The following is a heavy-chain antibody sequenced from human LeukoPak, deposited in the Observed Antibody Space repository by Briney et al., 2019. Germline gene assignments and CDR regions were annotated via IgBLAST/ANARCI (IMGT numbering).Heavy chain of an antibody. Sequence: SETLSLTCAVYGGSFSGYYWSWIRQPPGKGLEWIGEINHSGSTNYNPSLKSRVTISVDTSKNQFSLKLSSVTAADTAVYYYARDLSNYYFDYWGQGTLVTVSS. CDR1: GGSFSGYY. J-gene: IGHJ4*02. CDR2: INHSGST. CDR3: ARDLSNYYFDY. D-gene: IGHD5-24*01. V-gene: IGHV4-34*01.